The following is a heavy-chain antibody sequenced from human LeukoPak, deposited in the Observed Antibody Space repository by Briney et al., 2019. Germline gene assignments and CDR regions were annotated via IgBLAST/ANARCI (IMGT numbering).Heavy chain of an antibody. CDR1: GFTFSSYA. Sequence: GASLRLSCAASGFTFSSYAMSWVRQVPGKGLEWVSAISGSGGSTYYADSVKGRFTISRDNSKNTLYLQMNSLRAEDTTVYYCAKDRDSYGYGLDYWGQGTLVTVSS. V-gene: IGHV3-23*01. J-gene: IGHJ4*02. CDR2: ISGSGGST. D-gene: IGHD5-18*01. CDR3: AKDRDSYGYGLDY.